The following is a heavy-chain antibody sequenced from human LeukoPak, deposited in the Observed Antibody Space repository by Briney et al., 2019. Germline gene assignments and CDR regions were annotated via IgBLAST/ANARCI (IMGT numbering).Heavy chain of an antibody. CDR1: GFTVSSNY. V-gene: IGHV3-23*01. D-gene: IGHD4-17*01. J-gene: IGHJ4*02. Sequence: GGSLRLSCAASGFTVSSNYMSCVRQAPGKGLEWVSAISGSGGSTYYADSVKGRFTISRDNSKNILYLQMNSLRAEDTAVYYCARGTVTAPDSWGQGTLVTVSS. CDR2: ISGSGGST. CDR3: ARGTVTAPDS.